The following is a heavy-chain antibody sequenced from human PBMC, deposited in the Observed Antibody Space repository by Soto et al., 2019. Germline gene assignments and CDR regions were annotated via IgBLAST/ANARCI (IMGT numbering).Heavy chain of an antibody. J-gene: IGHJ4*02. Sequence: LSLTCTVSGGSFHSDAYYWSWIRQPPGKGLEWIGCIYYSGRTYYSPSLESRITISLDTFKNQFSLKLNSLSAADTAVYYCARDRANSPEHFDYWGQGTLVTVSS. CDR2: IYYSGRT. CDR1: GGSFHSDAYY. V-gene: IGHV4-30-4*01. CDR3: ARDRANSPEHFDY. D-gene: IGHD1-1*01.